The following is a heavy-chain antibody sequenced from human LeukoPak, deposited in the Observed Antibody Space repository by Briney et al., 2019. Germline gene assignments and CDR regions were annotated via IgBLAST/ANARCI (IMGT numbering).Heavy chain of an antibody. D-gene: IGHD6-6*01. CDR2: IYYSGST. Sequence: SETLSLTCAVYGGSFSGYYWAWIRQPPGKGLEWIGSIYYSGSTYYSPSLKSRVTISVDTSKNQFSLKLSSVTAADTAVYYCAREQNSSAGSWGQGTLVTVSS. V-gene: IGHV4-34*01. CDR1: GGSFSGYY. J-gene: IGHJ5*02. CDR3: AREQNSSAGS.